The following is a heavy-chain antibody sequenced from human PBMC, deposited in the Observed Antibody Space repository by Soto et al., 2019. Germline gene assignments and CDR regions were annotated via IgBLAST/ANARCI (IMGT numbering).Heavy chain of an antibody. D-gene: IGHD6-19*01. V-gene: IGHV1-69*13. Sequence: ASVKVSCKASGGTFSSYAISWVRQAPGQGLEWMGGIIPIFGTANYAQKFQGRVTITADESTSTAYMELSSLRSEDTAVYYCARVSSGWTNWFDPWGQGTLVTVSS. CDR1: GGTFSSYA. CDR3: ARVSSGWTNWFDP. J-gene: IGHJ5*02. CDR2: IIPIFGTA.